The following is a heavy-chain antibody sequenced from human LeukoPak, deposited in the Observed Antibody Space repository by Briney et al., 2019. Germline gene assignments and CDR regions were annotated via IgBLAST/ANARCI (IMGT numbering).Heavy chain of an antibody. CDR1: GGTFSSYA. D-gene: IGHD7-27*01. V-gene: IGHV1-2*02. Sequence: EASVKVSCKASGGTFSSYAISWVRQAPGQGLEWMGWIHAGRGDTNYAQKFQGRFTMTRDTSINTLFMELSSLRSDDTAVYYCARDENWGPDYWGQGTLVTVSS. J-gene: IGHJ4*02. CDR2: IHAGRGDT. CDR3: ARDENWGPDY.